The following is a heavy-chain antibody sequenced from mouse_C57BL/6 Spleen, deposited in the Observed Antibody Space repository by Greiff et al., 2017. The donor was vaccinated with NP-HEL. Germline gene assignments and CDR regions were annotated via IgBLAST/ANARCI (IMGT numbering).Heavy chain of an antibody. CDR2: IDPETGGT. CDR1: GYTFTDYE. V-gene: IGHV1-15*01. Sequence: QVQLKESGAELVRPGASVTLSCKASGYTFTDYEMHWVKQTPVHGLEWIGAIDPETGGTAYNQKFKGKAILTADKSSSTAYMELRSLTSEDSAVYYCTREGGYGSSPYWYFDVWGTGTTVTVSS. D-gene: IGHD1-1*01. CDR3: TREGGYGSSPYWYFDV. J-gene: IGHJ1*03.